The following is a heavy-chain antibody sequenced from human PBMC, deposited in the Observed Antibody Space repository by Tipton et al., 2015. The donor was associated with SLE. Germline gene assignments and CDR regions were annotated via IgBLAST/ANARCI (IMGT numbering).Heavy chain of an antibody. CDR2: IYTSGST. D-gene: IGHD4-17*01. CDR1: GGSISSSSYY. Sequence: TLSLTCTVSGGSISSSSYYWSWIRQPAGKGLEWIGRIYTSGSTNYNPSLKSRVTISVDTSKNQFSLKLSSVTAADTAVYYCARDSTVTHEWYFDLWGRGTLVTVSS. J-gene: IGHJ2*01. V-gene: IGHV4-61*02. CDR3: ARDSTVTHEWYFDL.